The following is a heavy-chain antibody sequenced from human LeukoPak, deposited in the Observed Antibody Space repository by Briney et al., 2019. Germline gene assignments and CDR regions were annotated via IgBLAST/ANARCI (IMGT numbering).Heavy chain of an antibody. J-gene: IGHJ4*02. V-gene: IGHV2-70*17. CDR2: IDWEDDK. D-gene: IGHD2-15*01. CDR1: GFSLSTPEMC. CDR3: ARMTPDSPSFDY. Sequence: ESGPTLVNPTQTLTLTCTFSGFSLSTPEMCVTWIRQPPGKALEWLARIDWEDDKFYSPSLRARLTISKDTPKNQVVLRMTNMDPVDTGTYYCARMTPDSPSFDYWGQGALITVSS.